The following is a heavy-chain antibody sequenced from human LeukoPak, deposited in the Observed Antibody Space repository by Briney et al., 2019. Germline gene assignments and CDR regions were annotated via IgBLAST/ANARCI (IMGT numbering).Heavy chain of an antibody. V-gene: IGHV3-20*04. D-gene: IGHD4-17*01. J-gene: IGHJ4*02. CDR1: GFTFDDYG. CDR3: ARGKTPAVTTPFDS. Sequence: PGGSLRLSCAASGFTFDDYGMSWVRQGPRKGLEWVSGIYWNGGSTGYADSVKGRFTISRDNAKKSLYLQMNSLRAEDTAVYYCARGKTPAVTTPFDSWGQGTLVTVSS. CDR2: IYWNGGST.